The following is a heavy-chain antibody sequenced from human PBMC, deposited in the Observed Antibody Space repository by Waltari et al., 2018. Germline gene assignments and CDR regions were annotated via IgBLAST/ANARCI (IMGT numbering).Heavy chain of an antibody. Sequence: QVQLVESGGGVVQPGRSLRLSCAASGFTFSSYGMHWVRQAPGKGLEWVAVIWYDGSNKYYADSGKGRFTISRDNSKNTLYLQMNSLRAEDTAVYYCAKTGSSSSLDYWGQGTLVTVSS. V-gene: IGHV3-33*06. CDR1: GFTFSSYG. CDR2: IWYDGSNK. J-gene: IGHJ4*02. CDR3: AKTGSSSSLDY. D-gene: IGHD6-13*01.